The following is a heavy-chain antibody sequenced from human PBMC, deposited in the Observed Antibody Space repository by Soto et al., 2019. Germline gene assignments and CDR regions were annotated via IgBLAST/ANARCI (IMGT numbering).Heavy chain of an antibody. CDR2: IYYSGST. Sequence: QVQLQESGPGLVNPSQTLSLTCTVSGGSISSGDCYWSWVRQPPGKGLEWIGYIYYSGSTYYSPSLKSRATISIDTSKNQFSLKLSSVTAADTAVYYCARDIVATTDLGGYYYYDMDVWGQGTTVTVSS. J-gene: IGHJ6*02. CDR3: ARDIVATTDLGGYYYYDMDV. CDR1: GGSISSGDCY. V-gene: IGHV4-30-4*01. D-gene: IGHD5-12*01.